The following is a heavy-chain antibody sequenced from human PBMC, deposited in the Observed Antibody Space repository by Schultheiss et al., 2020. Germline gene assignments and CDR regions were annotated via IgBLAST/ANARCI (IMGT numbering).Heavy chain of an antibody. CDR1: GFTFSSSW. Sequence: GGSLRLSCAASGFTFSSSWMHWVCQAPEKGLEWVASINEGGSETNYMDSVKGRFIISRDNAKNSLYLQMNSLRAEDTAVYYCALDSGSFYFGYWGQGTLVTVSS. J-gene: IGHJ4*02. D-gene: IGHD1-26*01. V-gene: IGHV3-7*03. CDR3: ALDSGSFYFGY. CDR2: INEGGSET.